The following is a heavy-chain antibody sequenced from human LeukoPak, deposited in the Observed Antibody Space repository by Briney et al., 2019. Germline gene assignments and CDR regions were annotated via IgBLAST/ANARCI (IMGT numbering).Heavy chain of an antibody. Sequence: GGSLRLSCAASGFTFDDYAMHRVRQAPGKGLEWVAVIWYDGSNKYYADSVKGRFTISRDNSKNTLYLQMNSLRAEDTAVYYCAKDGYDRGYYWGQGTLVTVSS. V-gene: IGHV3-33*06. J-gene: IGHJ4*02. CDR2: IWYDGSNK. CDR3: AKDGYDRGYY. CDR1: GFTFDDYA. D-gene: IGHD5-12*01.